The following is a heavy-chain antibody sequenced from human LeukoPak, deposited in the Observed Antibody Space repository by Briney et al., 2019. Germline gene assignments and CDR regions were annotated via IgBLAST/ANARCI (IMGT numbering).Heavy chain of an antibody. D-gene: IGHD3-3*01. V-gene: IGHV3-49*04. J-gene: IGHJ4*02. Sequence: GRSLRLSCTASGFNFGDYAMSWVRQAPGKGLEWVGFIRSKVHGGTTEYAASVKGRFTISGDDSKSIAYLQMNSLKSEDTAVYYCTRDGTPETIWSGYYIDYWGQGTLVTVSS. CDR2: IRSKVHGGTT. CDR3: TRDGTPETIWSGYYIDY. CDR1: GFNFGDYA.